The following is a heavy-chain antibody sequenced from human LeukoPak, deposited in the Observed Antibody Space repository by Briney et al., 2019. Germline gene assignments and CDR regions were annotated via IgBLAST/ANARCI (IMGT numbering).Heavy chain of an antibody. Sequence: SETLSLICTVSGGSISRYYWSWIRQSPGKGLEWIGYIYRSGTTNYNPALKSRVTMSVDTSKNQFSLKLSSATAADTAVYYCAREDPQTTVPEGMDVWGQGTTVTVSS. D-gene: IGHD4-17*01. V-gene: IGHV4-59*01. CDR2: IYRSGTT. J-gene: IGHJ6*02. CDR1: GGSISRYY. CDR3: AREDPQTTVPEGMDV.